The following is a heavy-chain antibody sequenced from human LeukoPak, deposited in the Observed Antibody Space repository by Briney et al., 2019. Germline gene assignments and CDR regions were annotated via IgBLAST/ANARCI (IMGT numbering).Heavy chain of an antibody. V-gene: IGHV4-59*01. D-gene: IGHD6-19*01. Sequence: SETLSLTCTVSGGSISSYYWSWIRQPPGKGLEWIGYSYYSGSTNYNPSLKSRVTISVDTSQHQFPPKLSSVTAADTAVYYCARYSSGWTGPAGPLGFDPWGQGTLVTVSS. J-gene: IGHJ5*02. CDR1: GGSISSYY. CDR3: ARYSSGWTGPAGPLGFDP. CDR2: SYYSGST.